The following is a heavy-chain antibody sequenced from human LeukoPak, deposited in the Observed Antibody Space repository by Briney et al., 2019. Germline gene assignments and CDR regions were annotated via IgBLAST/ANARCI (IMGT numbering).Heavy chain of an antibody. V-gene: IGHV4-38-2*02. CDR1: GCSISSGYY. Sequence: KPSETLSLTCTVSGCSISSGYYWGWIRQPPGKGLEWIGSIYHSGSTYYNPSLKSRVTISVDTSKNQFSLKLSSVTAADTAVYYCARKVRGSGSGAFDIWGQGTMVTVSS. J-gene: IGHJ3*02. D-gene: IGHD3-10*01. CDR2: IYHSGST. CDR3: ARKVRGSGSGAFDI.